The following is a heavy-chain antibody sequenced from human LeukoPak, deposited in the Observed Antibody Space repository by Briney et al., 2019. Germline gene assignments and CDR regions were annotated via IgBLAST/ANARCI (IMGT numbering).Heavy chain of an antibody. V-gene: IGHV2-70*11. J-gene: IGHJ4*02. CDR3: ARMRSGGGDCDY. CDR1: GFSLSTSGMC. D-gene: IGHD2-21*01. CDR2: IDWDDDK. Sequence: SGPRLAYPIQTLTLTCTFSGFSLSTSGMCVNWIRQPPGKALEWLARIDWDDDKYYSTSLKTRLNISKDTSKNQVVLTVTNMDPVDTATYYCARMRSGGGDCDYWGQGTMVTVSS.